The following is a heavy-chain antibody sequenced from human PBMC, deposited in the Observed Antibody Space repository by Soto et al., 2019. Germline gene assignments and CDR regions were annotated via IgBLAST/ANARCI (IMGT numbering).Heavy chain of an antibody. D-gene: IGHD6-6*01. CDR2: TYYRSKWYN. CDR3: ARDFLGDSEYSSSPCGMDV. Sequence: SQTLSLTCAISGDSVSSNSAAWNWIRQSPSRGLEWLGRTYYRSKWYNDYAVSVKSRITINPDTSKNQFSLQLNSVTPEDTAVYYCARDFLGDSEYSSSPCGMDVWSQGTTVTVSS. J-gene: IGHJ6*02. V-gene: IGHV6-1*01. CDR1: GDSVSSNSAA.